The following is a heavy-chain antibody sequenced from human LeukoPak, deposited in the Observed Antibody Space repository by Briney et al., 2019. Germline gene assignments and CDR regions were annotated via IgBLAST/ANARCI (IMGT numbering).Heavy chain of an antibody. CDR3: AKLVQPLDYYYYYGMDV. Sequence: KSGGSLRLSCAASGFTFSSYSMNWVRQAPGKGLEWVSSISSSSSYIYYADSVKGRFTISRDNAKNSLYLQMNSLRAEDTAVYYCAKLVQPLDYYYYYGMDVWGQGTTVTVSS. V-gene: IGHV3-21*01. CDR1: GFTFSSYS. CDR2: ISSSSSYI. D-gene: IGHD1/OR15-1a*01. J-gene: IGHJ6*02.